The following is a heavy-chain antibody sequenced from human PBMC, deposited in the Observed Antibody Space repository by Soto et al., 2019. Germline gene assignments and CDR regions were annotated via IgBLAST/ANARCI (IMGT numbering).Heavy chain of an antibody. Sequence: QAQLVQSGAEVKKPGASVKVSCKASGYTFTAYYLHWVRQAPGQGLEWMGWINPHKGGTKYAQKFQGWVTAPRDTSSSTSYMELSSLRSNDTAVYYCARGAVAGYYYYFHMDVWGKGTTVTVSS. CDR2: INPHKGGT. CDR1: GYTFTAYY. J-gene: IGHJ6*03. CDR3: ARGAVAGYYYYFHMDV. D-gene: IGHD6-19*01. V-gene: IGHV1-2*04.